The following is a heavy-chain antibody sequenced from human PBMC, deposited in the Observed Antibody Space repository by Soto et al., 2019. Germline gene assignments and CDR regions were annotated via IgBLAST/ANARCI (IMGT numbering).Heavy chain of an antibody. J-gene: IGHJ6*03. Sequence: EVQLLESGGGLVQPGGSLRLSCAASGFTFSNYAMSRVRQSPGKGLEWVSGLSDSGGRTYYADSVKGRFTISRDNSKNTLYLQMTSLRAEDTAIYFCAGELLSQSYYYYMDVWGKGTTVTVSS. D-gene: IGHD3-10*01. CDR3: AGELLSQSYYYYMDV. CDR1: GFTFSNYA. CDR2: LSDSGGRT. V-gene: IGHV3-23*01.